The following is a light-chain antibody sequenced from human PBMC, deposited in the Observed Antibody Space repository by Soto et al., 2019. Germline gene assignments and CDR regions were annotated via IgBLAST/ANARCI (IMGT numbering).Light chain of an antibody. Sequence: QSVLAQPASVSGSPGQSITISCRGTGSNIGGYNVVSWYQQHPGKAPKVIVYEGIKRPSGVADRFSGSTSGSTASLTISGLQAEDEAEYYCCSYVGATTYVFGSGTKVTVL. J-gene: IGLJ1*01. CDR2: EGI. CDR1: GSNIGGYNV. V-gene: IGLV2-23*01. CDR3: CSYVGATTYV.